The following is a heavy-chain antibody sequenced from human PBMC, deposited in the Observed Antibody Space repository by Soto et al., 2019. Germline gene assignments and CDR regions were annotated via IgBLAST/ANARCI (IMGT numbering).Heavy chain of an antibody. D-gene: IGHD3-22*01. V-gene: IGHV1-69*13. CDR2: IIPIFGTA. J-gene: IGHJ4*02. Sequence: GASVKVSCKASGVTFSSYAISWVRQAPLQVLEWMVGIIPIFGTANYAQKFQGRVTITADESTSTAYMELSSLRSEDTAVYYCASCDLYYYDSSGCPIEYWAQGTIVTVSS. CDR3: ASCDLYYYDSSGCPIEY. CDR1: GVTFSSYA.